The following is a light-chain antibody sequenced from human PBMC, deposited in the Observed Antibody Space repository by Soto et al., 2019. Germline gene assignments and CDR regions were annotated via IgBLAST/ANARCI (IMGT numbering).Light chain of an antibody. J-gene: IGKJ4*01. Sequence: EIVLTQSPATLSLSPGERATLSCRASQSVGRHLAWYQQKPGQAPRLLIYDASNRATGVPARFSGSGSGTDFTLSISSLEPEDFAVYYCQQYTVWPFTFGGGTRVEIK. CDR1: QSVGRH. CDR2: DAS. V-gene: IGKV3-11*01. CDR3: QQYTVWPFT.